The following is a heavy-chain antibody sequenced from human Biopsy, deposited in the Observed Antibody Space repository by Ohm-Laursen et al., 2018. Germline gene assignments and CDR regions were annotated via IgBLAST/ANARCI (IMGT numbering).Heavy chain of an antibody. CDR3: ARDKITYCTSTSCDYFGMDV. J-gene: IGHJ6*02. CDR2: INYRGNT. V-gene: IGHV4-59*01. CDR1: GASIEDYY. Sequence: TLSLTCSVSGASIEDYYWTWIRQAPGKTLEWIASINYRGNTNYNPSFKSRVTMSAHTSTNQFSLKLTSVTAADTAVYYCARDKITYCTSTSCDYFGMDVWSQGTTVTVSS. D-gene: IGHD2-2*01.